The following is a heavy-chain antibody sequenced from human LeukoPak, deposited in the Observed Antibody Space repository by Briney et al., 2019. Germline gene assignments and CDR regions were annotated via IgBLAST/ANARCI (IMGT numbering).Heavy chain of an antibody. CDR3: AKDRSSAKDY. CDR2: ISYDGSNK. D-gene: IGHD6-13*01. CDR1: GFTFSSYG. V-gene: IGHV3-30*18. Sequence: GGSLRLSCAASGFTFSSYGMHWVRQAPGKGLEWVAVISYDGSNKYYADSVKGRFTISRDNSKNTLYLQMNSLRAEDTAVYYCAKDRSSAKDYWGQGTPVTVSS. J-gene: IGHJ4*02.